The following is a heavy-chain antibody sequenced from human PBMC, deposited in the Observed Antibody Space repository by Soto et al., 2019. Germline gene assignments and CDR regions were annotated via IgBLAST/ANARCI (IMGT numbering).Heavy chain of an antibody. CDR3: ARHDYGGFGL. CDR2: IYYSGNT. J-gene: IGHJ4*02. CDR1: GGSISRSSYF. V-gene: IGHV4-39*01. Sequence: QLQLQESGPGLVKPSETLSLTCTVSGGSISRSSYFWDWIRQPPGKGLEWIGSIYYSGNTYYNPSLKSRVTISVDTSKSQFSLKLSSVTAADTAVYYCARHDYGGFGLWGQGTLVTVSS. D-gene: IGHD4-17*01.